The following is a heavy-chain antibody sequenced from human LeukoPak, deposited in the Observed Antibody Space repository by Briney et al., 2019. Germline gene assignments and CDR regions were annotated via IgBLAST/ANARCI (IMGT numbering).Heavy chain of an antibody. CDR2: IYSGGST. J-gene: IGHJ4*02. V-gene: IGHV3-53*01. Sequence: PGGSLRLSCAASGFTVSSNYMGWVRQAPGKGLEWVSVIYSGGSTYYADSVKGRFTISRDNSKNTLYLQMNSLRAEDTAVYYCAKEMGTAMGFDYWGQGTLVTVSS. CDR3: AKEMGTAMGFDY. CDR1: GFTVSSNY. D-gene: IGHD5-18*01.